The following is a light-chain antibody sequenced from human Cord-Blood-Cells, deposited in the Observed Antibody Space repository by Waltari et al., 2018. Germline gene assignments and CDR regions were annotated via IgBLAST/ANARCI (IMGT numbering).Light chain of an antibody. CDR1: QSVLYSSNNKNY. Sequence: DIVMTQSPDSLAVSLGERATINCKSSQSVLYSSNNKNYLAWYQQKPGQPPKLLIYWASTREFGVPDRFSGSGSVTDFTLTISSLQAEDVAVYYCQQYYSTPYNFGQGTKLEIK. CDR2: WAS. V-gene: IGKV4-1*01. CDR3: QQYYSTPYN. J-gene: IGKJ2*01.